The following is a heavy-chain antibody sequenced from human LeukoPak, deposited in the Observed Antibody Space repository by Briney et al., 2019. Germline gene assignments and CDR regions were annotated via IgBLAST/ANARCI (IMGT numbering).Heavy chain of an antibody. CDR3: ARAGYSSSWYYFDY. CDR2: INPNSGYT. Sequence: ASVKVSCKASGYTFTGYYMHWVRQAPGQGLEWMGWINPNSGYTNSAQKFQGRVTMTRDTSINTVYMELSRLRSDDTAVYYCARAGYSSSWYYFDYWGQGTLVTVSS. V-gene: IGHV1-2*02. D-gene: IGHD6-13*01. J-gene: IGHJ4*02. CDR1: GYTFTGYY.